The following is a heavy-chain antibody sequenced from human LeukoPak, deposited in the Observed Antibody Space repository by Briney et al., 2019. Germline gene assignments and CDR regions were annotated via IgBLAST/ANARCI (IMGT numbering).Heavy chain of an antibody. V-gene: IGHV3-66*01. CDR1: GFTVSSKY. Sequence: GGSLRLSCVASGFTVSSKYMSWVRQAPGKGLELVALIYSGGSTFYTDSVKGRFTISRDDSKNTLYLQMNSLRAEDTAVYYCARDRVVVVPAEFDYWGQGTLVTVSS. D-gene: IGHD2-2*01. J-gene: IGHJ4*02. CDR2: IYSGGST. CDR3: ARDRVVVVPAEFDY.